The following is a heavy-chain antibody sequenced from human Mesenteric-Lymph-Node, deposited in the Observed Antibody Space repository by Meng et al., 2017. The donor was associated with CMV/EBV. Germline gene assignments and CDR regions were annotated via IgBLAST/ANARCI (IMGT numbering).Heavy chain of an antibody. V-gene: IGHV3-30*01. CDR1: GFTFSRYA. CDR2: ISYDGTNK. Sequence: GGSLRLSCAASGFTFSRYAMHWVRQAPGKGLYWVAVISYDGTNKYYAGSVNGRFTISRDNSENTVFLQLNSLRPEDSAVYYCARVDVDFWSGLGYWGQGALVTVSS. D-gene: IGHD3-3*01. CDR3: ARVDVDFWSGLGY. J-gene: IGHJ4*02.